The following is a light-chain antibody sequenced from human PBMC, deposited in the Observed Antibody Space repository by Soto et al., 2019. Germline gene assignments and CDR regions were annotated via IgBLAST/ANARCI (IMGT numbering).Light chain of an antibody. J-gene: IGLJ3*02. V-gene: IGLV1-44*01. CDR2: SNN. CDR1: TSNIGSNP. Sequence: QSVLTQPPSASGTPGQRVTISCSGSTSNIGSNPVNWYQQLPGTAPKLLIYSNNQWPSGVPGRVSGSKSGTSASLAISGLQSEDEADYYCAAWDDRLNGVVFGGGTKLTVL. CDR3: AAWDDRLNGVV.